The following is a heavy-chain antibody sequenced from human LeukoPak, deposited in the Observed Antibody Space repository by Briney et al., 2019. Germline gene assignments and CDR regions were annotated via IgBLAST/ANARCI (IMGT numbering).Heavy chain of an antibody. CDR3: ARHLPYYYGSGSYREPLDY. D-gene: IGHD3-10*01. CDR1: GGSMSSYH. Sequence: SETLSLTCSVSGGSMSSYHWRWLRQSPGKGLEWLGYIYHSGSTYYNPSLKSRVTISVDTSKNQFSLNLNSVTAADTAVYHCARHLPYYYGSGSYREPLDYWGQGTLVTVSS. CDR2: IYHSGST. V-gene: IGHV4-59*08. J-gene: IGHJ4*02.